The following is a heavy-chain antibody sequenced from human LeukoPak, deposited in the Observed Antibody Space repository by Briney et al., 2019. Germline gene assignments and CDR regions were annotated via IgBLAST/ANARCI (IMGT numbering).Heavy chain of an antibody. CDR1: GYIFTNHW. CDR3: ATQSRDGSKTRGYYFDY. D-gene: IGHD3-10*01. J-gene: IGHJ4*02. Sequence: GESLKISCQGSGYIFTNHWIGWVRQMPGKGLESMGIIYPADSDTTYSPSFQGQVTISADKSISTVYLQWSSLKASDTAMYYCATQSRDGSKTRGYYFDYWGQGTLVTVSS. V-gene: IGHV5-51*01. CDR2: IYPADSDT.